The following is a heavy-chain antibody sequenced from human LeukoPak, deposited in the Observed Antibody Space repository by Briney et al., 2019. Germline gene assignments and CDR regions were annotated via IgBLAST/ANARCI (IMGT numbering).Heavy chain of an antibody. V-gene: IGHV3-53*01. CDR2: TYTGGNS. J-gene: IGHJ3*02. D-gene: IGHD3-22*01. CDR1: GFTVSSIH. Sequence: GGSLRLSCAASGFTVSSIHMVWVRQAPGKGLEWVSVTYTGGNSYYADPVKGRFIISRDISKNTLYLQMNSLRAEDSALYYCARGGRGSAAVVAPRSFDIWGQGTMVTVSS. CDR3: ARGGRGSAAVVAPRSFDI.